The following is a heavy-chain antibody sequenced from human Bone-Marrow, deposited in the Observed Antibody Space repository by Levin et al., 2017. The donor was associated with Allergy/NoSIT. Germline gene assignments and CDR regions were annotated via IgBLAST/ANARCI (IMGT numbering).Heavy chain of an antibody. J-gene: IGHJ6*02. D-gene: IGHD1-26*01. CDR3: ARDRVIVGDTNYFYGMDI. V-gene: IGHV4-59*01. CDR2: IFYSGST. Sequence: ESGPTLVKPTQTLTLTCTVSGGSISSYYWSWIRQPPGKGLEWIGYIFYSGSTKYKPSLKSRVTISVDTSKNQFSLKLRSVTAADTAVYYCARDRVIVGDTNYFYGMDIWGRGTTVTVSS. CDR1: GGSISSYY.